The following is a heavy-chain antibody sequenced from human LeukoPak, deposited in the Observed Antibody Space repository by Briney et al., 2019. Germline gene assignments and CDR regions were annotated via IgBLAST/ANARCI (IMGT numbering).Heavy chain of an antibody. CDR1: GFSFSNYA. CDR2: ISTNGGHT. CDR3: VKDLLGYCSSTSCYATGPFDY. Sequence: GGSLRLSCSASGFSFSNYAMHWVRQAAGKGLEYVSAISTNGGHTYYADSVQGRFTISRDDSKNTLYLQMSSLRAEDTALYYCVKDLLGYCSSTSCYATGPFDYWGQGTLVTVSS. D-gene: IGHD2-2*01. J-gene: IGHJ4*02. V-gene: IGHV3-64D*09.